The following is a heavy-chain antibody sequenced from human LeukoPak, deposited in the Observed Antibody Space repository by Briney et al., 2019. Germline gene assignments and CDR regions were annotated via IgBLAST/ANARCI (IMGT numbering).Heavy chain of an antibody. CDR1: GYTFTSYY. V-gene: IGHV1-46*01. CDR2: INPSGGST. J-gene: IGHJ4*02. Sequence: ASVKVSCKASGYTFTSYYMHWVRQAPGQGLEWMGIINPSGGSTSYAQKFEGRVTMTRDTSTSTVYMELSSLRSEDTAVYYCASWCSSTSCYTAYYFDYWGQGTLVTVSS. D-gene: IGHD2-2*02. CDR3: ASWCSSTSCYTAYYFDY.